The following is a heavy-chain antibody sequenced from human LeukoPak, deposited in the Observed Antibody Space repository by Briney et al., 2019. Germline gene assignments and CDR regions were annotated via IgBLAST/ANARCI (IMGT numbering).Heavy chain of an antibody. Sequence: SETLSLTCAVSGGSISSNNWWIWVRQSPEKGLEWIGEIYHDGSTNYNPSLKSRVTISMDKSKNQLSLKLNFVTAADTAVYYCARGYSSGSYYFDYWGQGTLVTVSS. CDR2: IYHDGST. CDR1: GGSISSNNW. J-gene: IGHJ4*02. CDR3: ARGYSSGSYYFDY. D-gene: IGHD6-19*01. V-gene: IGHV4-4*02.